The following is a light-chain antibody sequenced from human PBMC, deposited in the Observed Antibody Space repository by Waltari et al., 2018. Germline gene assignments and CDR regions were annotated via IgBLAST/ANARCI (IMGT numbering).Light chain of an antibody. Sequence: DIQLTQSRSFLSASVGDRVTITCRASQGISSYLAWYQQKPGKAPTRLIYAASTLQSGVPSRFSGSGSGTEFTLTISSLQPEDFATYYCQQLNSYPPTFGQGTRLEIK. CDR3: QQLNSYPPT. CDR2: AAS. V-gene: IGKV1-9*01. J-gene: IGKJ5*01. CDR1: QGISSY.